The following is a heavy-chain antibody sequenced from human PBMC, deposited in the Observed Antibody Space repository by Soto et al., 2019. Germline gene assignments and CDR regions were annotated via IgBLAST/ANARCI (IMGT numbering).Heavy chain of an antibody. CDR2: ISGGGGST. Sequence: GGSLRLSCSVSGFSFSNYAMTWVRPAPGKGLEWVSGISGGGGSTHYADSVKGRVTISRDNSKNTLYLQMNSLRAEDTAVYYCAKVRHIVVVTAIPEPAFDYWGQGTLVTVSS. CDR1: GFSFSNYA. CDR3: AKVRHIVVVTAIPEPAFDY. D-gene: IGHD2-21*02. J-gene: IGHJ4*02. V-gene: IGHV3-23*01.